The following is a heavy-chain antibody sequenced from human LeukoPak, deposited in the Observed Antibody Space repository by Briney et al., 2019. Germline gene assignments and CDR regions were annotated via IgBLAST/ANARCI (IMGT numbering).Heavy chain of an antibody. Sequence: ASVKVSCKASGYTVTSYGISWVRQAPGQGLEWMGWISAYNGNTNYAQKLQGRVTMTTDTSTSTAYMELRSLRSDDTAVYYCARDRGRYSSSSWFDPWGQGTLVTVSS. D-gene: IGHD6-6*01. CDR3: ARDRGRYSSSSWFDP. J-gene: IGHJ5*02. V-gene: IGHV1-18*01. CDR1: GYTVTSYG. CDR2: ISAYNGNT.